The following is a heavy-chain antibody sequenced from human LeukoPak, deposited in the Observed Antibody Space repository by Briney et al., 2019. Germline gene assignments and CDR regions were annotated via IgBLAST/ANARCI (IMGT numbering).Heavy chain of an antibody. CDR2: IIPIFGTA. CDR3: ARRLARRITMIVVVPDNAFDI. V-gene: IGHV1-69*13. CDR1: GGTFSSYA. J-gene: IGHJ3*02. Sequence: SVKVSCKASGGTFSSYAISWVRQAPGQGLEWMGGIIPIFGTANYAQKFQGRVTITADESTGTAYMELSSLRSEDTAVYYCARRLARRITMIVVVPDNAFDIWGQGTMVTVSS. D-gene: IGHD3-22*01.